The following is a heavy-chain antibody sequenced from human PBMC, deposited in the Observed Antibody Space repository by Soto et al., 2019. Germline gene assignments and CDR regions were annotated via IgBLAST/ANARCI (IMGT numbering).Heavy chain of an antibody. Sequence: EMQLLESGGGLVQPGGSLRLSCAASGFTFSSYAMSWVRQAPGKGLEWVSAISGSGGSTYYADSVKGRFTISRDNSKNTLYLQMNSLRAEDTAVYYCAKEGRIAVALNDAFDIWGQGTMVTVSS. CDR1: GFTFSSYA. V-gene: IGHV3-23*01. CDR2: ISGSGGST. CDR3: AKEGRIAVALNDAFDI. D-gene: IGHD6-19*01. J-gene: IGHJ3*02.